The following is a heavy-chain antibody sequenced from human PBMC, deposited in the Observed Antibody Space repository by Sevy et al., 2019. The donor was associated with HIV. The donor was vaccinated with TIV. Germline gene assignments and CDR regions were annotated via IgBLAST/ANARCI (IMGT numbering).Heavy chain of an antibody. D-gene: IGHD5-18*01. Sequence: GGSLRLSCAASGFTFSSYAMHWVRQAPGKGLEWVAVISYDGSNKYYADSVKGRFTISRDNSKNTLYLQMNSLRAEDTAVYYCARGLGYSYDGGVIDYWGQGTLVTVSS. J-gene: IGHJ4*02. CDR1: GFTFSSYA. CDR3: ARGLGYSYDGGVIDY. V-gene: IGHV3-30-3*01. CDR2: ISYDGSNK.